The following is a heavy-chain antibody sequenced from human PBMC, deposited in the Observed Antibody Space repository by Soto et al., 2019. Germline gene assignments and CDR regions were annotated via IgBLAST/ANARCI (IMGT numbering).Heavy chain of an antibody. D-gene: IGHD3-3*01. CDR2: IYRTGST. V-gene: IGHV4-4*09. Sequence: SETLSLTCTVSGGSISTYYWNWIRLSPGKGLEWIGYIYRTGSTHYNPSLNGRVAISLDSSRKRFSLKLNSVTAADTAVYFCARQIGDDPFDIWGQGTMVTVSS. J-gene: IGHJ3*02. CDR1: GGSISTYY. CDR3: ARQIGDDPFDI.